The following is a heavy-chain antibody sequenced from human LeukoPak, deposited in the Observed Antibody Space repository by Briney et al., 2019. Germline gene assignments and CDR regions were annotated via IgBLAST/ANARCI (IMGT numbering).Heavy chain of an antibody. Sequence: SETLSLTCTVSGCSISSSSYYWGWIRQPPGKGLEWIGSIYYSGSTYYNPSLKSRVTISIDTSKNQFSLKLSSVTAADTAVYYCARTYYSSGWYFDYWGQGTLVTVSS. CDR3: ARTYYSSGWYFDY. V-gene: IGHV4-39*01. J-gene: IGHJ4*02. CDR1: GCSISSSSYY. CDR2: IYYSGST. D-gene: IGHD6-19*01.